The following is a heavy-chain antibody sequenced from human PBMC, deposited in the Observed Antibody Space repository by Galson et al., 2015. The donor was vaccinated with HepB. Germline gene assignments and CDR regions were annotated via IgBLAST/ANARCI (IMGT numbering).Heavy chain of an antibody. J-gene: IGHJ5*02. CDR1: GYSFTNYW. V-gene: IGHV5-51*01. CDR2: IYPGDSDT. CDR3: ARQGRDGYNLNWFDP. Sequence: QSGAEVKKPGESLKISCKGSGYSFTNYWIGWVRQMPGKGLEWMGIIYPGDSDTRYSPSFQGQVTISADKSINTAYLQWSSLKASDTAMYYCARQGRDGYNLNWFDPWGQGTLVTVSS. D-gene: IGHD5-24*01.